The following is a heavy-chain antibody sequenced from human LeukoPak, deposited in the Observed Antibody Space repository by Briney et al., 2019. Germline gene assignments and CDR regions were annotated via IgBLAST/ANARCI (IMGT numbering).Heavy chain of an antibody. CDR2: IRYDGSNK. Sequence: GGSLRLSCAASGFTFSSYGMHWVRQAPGKGLGWVAFIRYDGSNKYYADSVKGRFTISRDNSKNTLYLQMNSLRAEDTAVYYCAKDKEQLVPWGYYYYYMDVWGKGTTVTVSS. D-gene: IGHD6-6*01. J-gene: IGHJ6*03. CDR3: AKDKEQLVPWGYYYYYMDV. CDR1: GFTFSSYG. V-gene: IGHV3-30*02.